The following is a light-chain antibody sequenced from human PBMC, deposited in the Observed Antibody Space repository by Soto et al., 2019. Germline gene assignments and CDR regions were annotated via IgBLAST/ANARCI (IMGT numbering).Light chain of an antibody. V-gene: IGKV3-20*01. Sequence: EIVLTQSPGTLSLSPGEGATLSCRASQSVSSSYLAWYQQKPGQAPRLLIYGASSRATGIPDRFSGSGSGPDFTLTISRLEPEDFAVYYCQQSGSSSGWTFGQGTKVEIK. CDR1: QSVSSSY. J-gene: IGKJ1*01. CDR3: QQSGSSSGWT. CDR2: GAS.